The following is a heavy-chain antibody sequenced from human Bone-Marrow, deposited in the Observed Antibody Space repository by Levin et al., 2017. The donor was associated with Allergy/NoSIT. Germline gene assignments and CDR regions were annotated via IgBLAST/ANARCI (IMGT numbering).Heavy chain of an antibody. D-gene: IGHD3-16*01. CDR3: TTEVGARKVRDDY. CDR2: IKSETDGGTI. J-gene: IGHJ4*02. Sequence: ETLSLTCAASGFSFSNGWMTWVRQAPGKGLEWVGRIKSETDGGTIDYAAPVKGRFTISRDDAKSTLYLQMNSLKTEDTAVYYCTTEVGARKVRDDYWGQGTLVTVSS. CDR1: GFSFSNGW. V-gene: IGHV3-15*01.